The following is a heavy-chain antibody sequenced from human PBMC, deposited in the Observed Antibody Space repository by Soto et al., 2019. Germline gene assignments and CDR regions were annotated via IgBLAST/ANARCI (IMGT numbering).Heavy chain of an antibody. CDR3: ARGGKSSGWCGNYGMDV. D-gene: IGHD6-19*01. CDR1: GGTFSSYA. V-gene: IGHV1-69*06. Sequence: ASVKVSCKASGGTFSSYAISWVRQAPGQGLEWMGGIIPIFGTANYAQKFQGRVTITADKSMSTAYMELSSLRPEDTAVYYCARGGKSSGWCGNYGMDVRGQRTTGTVS. CDR2: IIPIFGTA. J-gene: IGHJ6*02.